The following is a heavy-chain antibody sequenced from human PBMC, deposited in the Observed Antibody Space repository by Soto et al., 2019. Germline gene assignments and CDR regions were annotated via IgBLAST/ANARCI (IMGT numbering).Heavy chain of an antibody. V-gene: IGHV3-48*03. CDR3: VRDRGGHDHGDFTPL. Sequence: EAQLVESGGGSVLPGGSLRLSCAASGFTFRTYEMNWVRQAPGKGLEWVAYISTSGTTIYYTDSVKGRFAISRDKAKSSLFLEMSSLRVEDTAVYYCVRDRGGHDHGDFTPLWGQGALVTVTS. D-gene: IGHD4-17*01. CDR1: GFTFRTYE. J-gene: IGHJ4*02. CDR2: ISTSGTTI.